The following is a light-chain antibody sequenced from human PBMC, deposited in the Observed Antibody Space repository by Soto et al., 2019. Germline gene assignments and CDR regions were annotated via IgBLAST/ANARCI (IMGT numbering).Light chain of an antibody. J-gene: IGKJ3*01. CDR2: GAS. V-gene: IGKV3-20*01. CDR3: QQYGRPPVFT. CDR1: QSISSTY. Sequence: EIVLTQSPGTLSLSPGERVTLSCRASQSISSTYLAWYQQKPGQAPRLLIYGASTRATGIPDRFSGSGSGTDFTLTISRLEPEDFAVYYCQQYGRPPVFTFGPGTKVDIK.